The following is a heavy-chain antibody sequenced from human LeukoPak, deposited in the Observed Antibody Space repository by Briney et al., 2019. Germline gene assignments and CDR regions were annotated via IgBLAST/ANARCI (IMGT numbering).Heavy chain of an antibody. CDR1: GGTFSSYA. J-gene: IGHJ4*02. Sequence: ASVKVSCNASGGTFSSYAISWVRQAPGQGLEWMGRIIPIFGTANYAQKFQGRVTITTDESTSTAYMELSSLRSEDTAVYYCASGSSPPSYFDYWGQGTLVTVSS. CDR2: IIPIFGTA. CDR3: ASGSSPPSYFDY. D-gene: IGHD2-15*01. V-gene: IGHV1-69*05.